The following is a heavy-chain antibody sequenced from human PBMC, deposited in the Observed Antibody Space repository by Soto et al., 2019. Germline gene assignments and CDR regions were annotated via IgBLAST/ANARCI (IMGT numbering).Heavy chain of an antibody. CDR3: ARMSFGELDYYYYGMDV. J-gene: IGHJ6*02. Sequence: SGPTLVNPTETLTLTCTVSGFSLSNARMGVSWIRQPPGKALEWLAHIFSNDEKSYSTSLKSRLTISKDTSKSQVVLTMTNMDPVDTATYYCARMSFGELDYYYYGMDVWGQGTTVTVSS. V-gene: IGHV2-26*01. CDR2: IFSNDEK. CDR1: GFSLSNARMG. D-gene: IGHD3-10*01.